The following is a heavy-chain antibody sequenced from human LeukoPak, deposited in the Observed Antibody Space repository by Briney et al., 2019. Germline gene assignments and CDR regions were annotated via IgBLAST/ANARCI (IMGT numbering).Heavy chain of an antibody. J-gene: IGHJ4*02. CDR3: AKDLLYSGYSFDY. CDR1: GFTFSSYA. Sequence: GGSLRLFCAASGFTFSSYAMSWVRQAPGKGLEWVSAISGSGGSTYYADSVKGRFTISRDNSKNTLYLQMNSLRAEDTAVYYCAKDLLYSGYSFDYWGQGTLVTVSS. D-gene: IGHD5-12*01. CDR2: ISGSGGST. V-gene: IGHV3-23*01.